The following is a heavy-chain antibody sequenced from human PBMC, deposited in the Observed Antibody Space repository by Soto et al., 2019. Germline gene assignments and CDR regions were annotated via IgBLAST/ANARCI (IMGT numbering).Heavy chain of an antibody. CDR2: IIPIFGTA. J-gene: IGHJ4*02. CDR1: GGTFSSYA. CDR3: ARNYDSSGYFDY. V-gene: IGHV1-69*13. D-gene: IGHD3-22*01. Sequence: SVKVSCKASGGTFSSYAISWVRQAPGQGLEWMGGIIPIFGTANYAQKFQGRVTITADESTSTAYMELSSLRSEDTAVYYCARNYDSSGYFDYWGQGTLVTVSS.